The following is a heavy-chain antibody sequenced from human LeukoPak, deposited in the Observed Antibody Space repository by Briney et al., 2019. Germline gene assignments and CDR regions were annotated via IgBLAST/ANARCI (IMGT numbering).Heavy chain of an antibody. CDR3: ARAPWIQLWARRGFDY. CDR1: GGSFSGYY. D-gene: IGHD5-18*01. V-gene: IGHV4-34*01. CDR2: INHSGST. Sequence: SETLSLTCAVYGGSFSGYYWSWIRQPPGKGLEWIEEINHSGSTNYNPSLKSRVTISVDTSKNQFSLKLSSVTAADTAVYYCARAPWIQLWARRGFDYWGQGTLVTVSS. J-gene: IGHJ4*02.